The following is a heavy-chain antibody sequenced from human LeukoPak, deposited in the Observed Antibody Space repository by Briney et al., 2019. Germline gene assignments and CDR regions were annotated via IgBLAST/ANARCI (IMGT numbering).Heavy chain of an antibody. CDR2: IYTSGST. Sequence: SETLSLTCTVSGGSISSYYWSWIRQPAGKGLEWIGLIYTSGSTNYNPSLKSRVTMSVDTSKNQFSLKLSSVTAADTAVYYCAREGYYDSSGGWFDPWGQGTLVTVSS. CDR1: GGSISSYY. D-gene: IGHD3-22*01. V-gene: IGHV4-4*07. J-gene: IGHJ5*02. CDR3: AREGYYDSSGGWFDP.